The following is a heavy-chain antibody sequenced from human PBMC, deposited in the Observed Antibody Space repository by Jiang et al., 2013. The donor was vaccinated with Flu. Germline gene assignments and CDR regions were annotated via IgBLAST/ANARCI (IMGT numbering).Heavy chain of an antibody. Sequence: EWMGRIIPILGIANYAQKFQGRVTITADKSTSTAYMELSSLRSEDTAVYYCARHTGGRFDAFDIWGQGTMVTVSS. CDR2: IIPILGIA. CDR3: ARHTGGRFDAFDI. J-gene: IGHJ3*02. V-gene: IGHV1-69*02. D-gene: IGHD7-27*01.